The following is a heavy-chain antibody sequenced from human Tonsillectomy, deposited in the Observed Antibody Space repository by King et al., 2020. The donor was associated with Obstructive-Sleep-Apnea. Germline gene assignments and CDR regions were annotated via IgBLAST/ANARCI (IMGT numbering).Heavy chain of an antibody. CDR3: VRGGTYKFDY. Sequence: VQLPESGPRLVKPSETLSLTCTVSGGSTINHYWSWIRQPPGKGLEWIGYVYPNGGTNYSPALKSRVRMSIDTTENQFSLNVTSVTAADTAVYFCVRGGTYKFDYWGQGTRVTVSS. CDR2: VYPNGGT. V-gene: IGHV4-59*11. CDR1: GGSTINHY. J-gene: IGHJ4*02. D-gene: IGHD1/OR15-1a*01.